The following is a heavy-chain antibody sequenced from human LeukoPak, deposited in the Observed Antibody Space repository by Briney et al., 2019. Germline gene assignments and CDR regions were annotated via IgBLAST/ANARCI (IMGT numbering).Heavy chain of an antibody. CDR3: ARAEGYYDSSGYYYSFDY. CDR1: GFTFSSYS. CDR2: ISSSSSYI. V-gene: IGHV3-21*01. J-gene: IGHJ4*02. D-gene: IGHD3-22*01. Sequence: GGSLRLSYAASGFTFSSYSMNWVRQAPGKGLEWVSSISSSSSYIYYADSVKGRFTISRDNAKNSLYLQMNSLRAEDTAVYYCARAEGYYDSSGYYYSFDYWGQGTLVTVSS.